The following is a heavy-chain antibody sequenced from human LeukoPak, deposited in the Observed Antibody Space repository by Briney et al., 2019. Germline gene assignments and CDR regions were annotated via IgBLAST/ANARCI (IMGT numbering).Heavy chain of an antibody. D-gene: IGHD6-13*01. CDR1: GFTFDDYA. J-gene: IGHJ3*02. CDR2: ISWNSGSI. V-gene: IGHV3-9*01. CDR3: ARVGEEYAAVAGAFDI. Sequence: GGSLRLSCAASGFTFDDYAMHWVRQAPGKGLEWVSGISWNSGSIGYADSVKGRFTISRDNAKNSLYLQMNSLRAEDTAVYYCARVGEEYAAVAGAFDIWGQGTMVTVSS.